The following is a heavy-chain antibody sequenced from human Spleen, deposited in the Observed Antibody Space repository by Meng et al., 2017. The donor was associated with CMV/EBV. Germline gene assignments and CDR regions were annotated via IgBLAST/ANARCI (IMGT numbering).Heavy chain of an antibody. J-gene: IGHJ6*02. V-gene: IGHV3-7*04. CDR2: INQDGSQK. Sequence: GESLKISCAASGFTFSSYGMHWVRQAPGEGLEWVANINQDGSQKNYVDSVKGRFTISRDNAKNSLFLQMNSLRAEDTAVYYCARVAAAGRGMDVWGPGTTVTVSS. CDR3: ARVAAAGRGMDV. CDR1: GFTFSSYG. D-gene: IGHD6-13*01.